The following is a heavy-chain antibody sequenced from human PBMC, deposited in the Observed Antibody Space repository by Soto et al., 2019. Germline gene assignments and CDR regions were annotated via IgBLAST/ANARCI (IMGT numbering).Heavy chain of an antibody. CDR3: AREAHHSSGWYPVYFDY. CDR1: GGSISSYY. CDR2: IYYSGST. Sequence: PSETLSLTCTVSGGSISSYYWSWIRQPPGKGLEWIGYIYYSGSTNYNPSLKSRVTISVDTSKNQFSLKLSSVTAADTAVYYCAREAHHSSGWYPVYFDYWGQGTLVIFSS. D-gene: IGHD6-19*01. V-gene: IGHV4-59*01. J-gene: IGHJ4*02.